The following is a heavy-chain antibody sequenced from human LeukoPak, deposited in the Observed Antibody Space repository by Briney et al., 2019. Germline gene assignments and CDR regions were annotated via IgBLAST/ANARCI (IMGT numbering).Heavy chain of an antibody. J-gene: IGHJ4*02. Sequence: GGSPRLSCAASGFTFSSYAMHWVRQVPGKGLEWVAVISYDGSNKYYADSVKGRFTISRDNSKNTLYLQMNSLRAEDTAVYYCVRDPRFSENFDYWGQGTLVTVSS. CDR3: VRDPRFSENFDY. D-gene: IGHD3-10*01. CDR2: ISYDGSNK. CDR1: GFTFSSYA. V-gene: IGHV3-30*04.